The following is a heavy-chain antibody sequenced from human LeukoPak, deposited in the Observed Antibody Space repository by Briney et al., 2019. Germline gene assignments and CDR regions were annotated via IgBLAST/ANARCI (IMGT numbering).Heavy chain of an antibody. D-gene: IGHD2-8*01. CDR2: INHSGST. J-gene: IGHJ4*02. V-gene: IGHV4-34*01. Sequence: SETLSLTCAVYGGSFSGYYWSWIRQPPGKGLEWIGEINHSGSTNYNPSLKSRVTISVDTSKNQFSLKLSSVTAADTAVYYCARLRIPGMLFDYWGQGTLVTVSS. CDR3: ARLRIPGMLFDY. CDR1: GGSFSGYY.